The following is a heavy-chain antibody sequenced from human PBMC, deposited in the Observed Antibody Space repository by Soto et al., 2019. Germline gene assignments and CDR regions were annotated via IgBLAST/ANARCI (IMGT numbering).Heavy chain of an antibody. J-gene: IGHJ5*01. CDR3: ARTWAGGYSSRWYLSAFRS. CDR2: ISYDGGND. D-gene: IGHD6-13*01. CDR1: GFTFSNYA. V-gene: IGHV3-30-3*01. Sequence: QVQLVESGGGVVQPGRSLRLSCAASGFTFSNYAMHWVRQAPGEGLEWVGIISYDGGNDYYADSVKGRFTISRDNSRDTLYSQINSLRADDTAVYNCARTWAGGYSSRWYLSAFRSWGHGTLVTASS.